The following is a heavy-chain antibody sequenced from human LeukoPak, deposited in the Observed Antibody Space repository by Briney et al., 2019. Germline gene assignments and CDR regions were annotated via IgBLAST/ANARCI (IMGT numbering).Heavy chain of an antibody. D-gene: IGHD2-21*01. V-gene: IGHV4-39*01. Sequence: SETLSLTCTVSGGSINTSNDYWGWIRQPPGKGLEWIGSMDYSGSTYYNPSLKSRVTISVDTSKNQFSLKLSSVTAADTAVFYCASWGGQPPDYWGQGTLVTVSS. J-gene: IGHJ4*02. CDR3: ASWGGQPPDY. CDR1: GGSINTSNDY. CDR2: MDYSGST.